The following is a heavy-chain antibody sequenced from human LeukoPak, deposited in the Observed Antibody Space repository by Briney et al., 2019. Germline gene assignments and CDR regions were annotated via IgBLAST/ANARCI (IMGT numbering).Heavy chain of an antibody. J-gene: IGHJ6*02. D-gene: IGHD6-13*01. V-gene: IGHV3-21*01. CDR1: GLIFSSYS. Sequence: GGSLRLSCAASGLIFSSYSMNWVRQAPGKGLEWVSSISSSRSYIYYADSVKGRFTISRDNAKNPLYLQMNSLRAEDTAVYYCAREIAAAGLGDYYYGMDVWGQGTTVTVSS. CDR3: AREIAAAGLGDYYYGMDV. CDR2: ISSSRSYI.